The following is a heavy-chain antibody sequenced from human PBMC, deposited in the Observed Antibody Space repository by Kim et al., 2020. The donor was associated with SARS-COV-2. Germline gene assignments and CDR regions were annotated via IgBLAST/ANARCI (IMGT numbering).Heavy chain of an antibody. V-gene: IGHV4-59*08. D-gene: IGHD1-20*01. CDR3: ARRGAQYNWNGAEDI. Sequence: SETLSLTCTVSGGSISSYYWSWIRQPPGKGLEWIGYIYYSGSTNYNPSLKSRVTISVDTSKNQFSLKLSSVTAADTAVYYCARRGAQYNWNGAEDIWGQGTMVTVSS. CDR2: IYYSGST. J-gene: IGHJ3*02. CDR1: GGSISSYY.